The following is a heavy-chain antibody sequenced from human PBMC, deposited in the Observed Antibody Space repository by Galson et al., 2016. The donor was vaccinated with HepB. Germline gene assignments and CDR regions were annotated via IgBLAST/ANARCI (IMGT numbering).Heavy chain of an antibody. CDR1: GGSISSGPYS. V-gene: IGHV4-30-2*01. Sequence: TLSLTCAVSGGSISSGPYSWSWIRQPPGKGLEWIGYMYHSGSSQYNPSLKSRVTISVVKLKNQFSLRLSSVTAADTAVYYCARGRIGPMALNFDSWGQGTLVAGSS. CDR3: ARGRIGPMALNFDS. D-gene: IGHD5-24*01. CDR2: MYHSGSS. J-gene: IGHJ4*02.